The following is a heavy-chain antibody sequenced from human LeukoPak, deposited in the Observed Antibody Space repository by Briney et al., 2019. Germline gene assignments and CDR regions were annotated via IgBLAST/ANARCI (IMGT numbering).Heavy chain of an antibody. CDR2: ISAYNGNT. D-gene: IGHD5-18*01. V-gene: IGHV1-18*01. Sequence: ASVKVSCKASGGTFSSYAISWVRQAPGQGLEWMGWISAYNGNTNYAQKLQGRVTMSTDTSTSTAYMELRSLRSDDTAVYYCARSRGYSYGPPVEGFRYWGQRTLVTVSS. CDR1: GGTFSSYA. CDR3: ARSRGYSYGPPVEGFRY. J-gene: IGHJ4*02.